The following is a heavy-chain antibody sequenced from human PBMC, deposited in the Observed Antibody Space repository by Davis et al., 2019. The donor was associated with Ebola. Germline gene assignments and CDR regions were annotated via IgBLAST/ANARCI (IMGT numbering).Heavy chain of an antibody. D-gene: IGHD3-22*01. CDR1: GYTFTTYW. CDR2: IFPGDSDT. V-gene: IGHV5-51*01. CDR3: ARPYYDSSGYDDAFDI. Sequence: QVSCKASGYTFTTYWIGWVRQMPGKGLEWMGIIFPGDSDTRYSPSFQGQVTISADKSISTAYLQWSSLKASDTAMYYCARPYYDSSGYDDAFDIWGQGTMVTVSS. J-gene: IGHJ3*02.